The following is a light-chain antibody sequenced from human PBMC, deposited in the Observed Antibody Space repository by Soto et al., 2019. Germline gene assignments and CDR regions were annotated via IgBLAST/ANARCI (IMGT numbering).Light chain of an antibody. Sequence: ELVLTQSPGTLSLSPGERATLSCRASQFLNSNYLAWYQQKPGQAPRLLIYGASSRATGIPDRFSGSGSATDFTLTVISLVADDFAVYYCKQYCSSPPFTFGHGTRVDIK. CDR1: QFLNSNY. V-gene: IGKV3-20*01. CDR2: GAS. J-gene: IGKJ5*01. CDR3: KQYCSSPPFT.